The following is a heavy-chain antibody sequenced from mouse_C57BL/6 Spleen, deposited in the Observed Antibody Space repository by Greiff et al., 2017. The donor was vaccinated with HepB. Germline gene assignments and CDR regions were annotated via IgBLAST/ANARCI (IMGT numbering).Heavy chain of an antibody. J-gene: IGHJ3*01. D-gene: IGHD2-4*01. V-gene: IGHV5-4*01. CDR3: ARDYYDYDGAWFAY. CDR2: ISDGGSYT. CDR1: GFTFSSYA. Sequence: EVKLVESGGGLVKPGGSLKLSCAASGFTFSSYAMSWVRQTPEKRLEWVATISDGGSYTYYPDNVKGRFTISRDNAKNNLYLQMSHLKSEDTAMYYCARDYYDYDGAWFAYWGQGTLVTVSA.